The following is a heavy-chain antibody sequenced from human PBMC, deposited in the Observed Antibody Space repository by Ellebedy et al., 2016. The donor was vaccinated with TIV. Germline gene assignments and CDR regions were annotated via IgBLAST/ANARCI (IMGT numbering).Heavy chain of an antibody. Sequence: GESLKISCAASGFTFSSYSMNWVRQAPGKGLEWVSYISSSSSTIYYADSVKGRFTISRDNAKNSLYLQMNSLRDEDTAVYYCAPLNLGFGELFPTDYWGQGTLVTVSS. CDR3: APLNLGFGELFPTDY. J-gene: IGHJ4*02. D-gene: IGHD3-10*01. CDR1: GFTFSSYS. V-gene: IGHV3-48*02. CDR2: ISSSSSTI.